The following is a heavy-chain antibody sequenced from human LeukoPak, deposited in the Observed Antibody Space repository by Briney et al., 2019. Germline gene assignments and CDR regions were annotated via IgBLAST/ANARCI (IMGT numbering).Heavy chain of an antibody. CDR2: ISSSSSYI. V-gene: IGHV3-21*01. CDR3: ARLGTVAARFDY. J-gene: IGHJ4*02. CDR1: GVTFSSYS. Sequence: PGGSLRLSCAASGVTFSSYSMNWVRQAPGKGLEWVSPISSSSSYIYYADSVKGRFTISRDNAKNSLYLQMNNLRAEDTAVYYCARLGTVAARFDYWGQGTLVTVSS. D-gene: IGHD6-19*01.